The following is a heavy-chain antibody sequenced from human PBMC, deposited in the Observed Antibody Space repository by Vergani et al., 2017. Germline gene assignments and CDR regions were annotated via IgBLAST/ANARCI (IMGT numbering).Heavy chain of an antibody. Sequence: EVQLVESGGGLVKPGGSLRLSCAASGFTFSSYSMNWVRQAPGKGLEWVSSISSSSSYIYYADSVKGRFTISRDNAKNSLYLQMNSLRAEDTAVYYCARAEGATVWGYYYYYMDVWGKGTTVTVSS. CDR1: GFTFSSYS. J-gene: IGHJ6*03. CDR3: ARAEGATVWGYYYYYMDV. V-gene: IGHV3-21*04. CDR2: ISSSSSYI. D-gene: IGHD4-11*01.